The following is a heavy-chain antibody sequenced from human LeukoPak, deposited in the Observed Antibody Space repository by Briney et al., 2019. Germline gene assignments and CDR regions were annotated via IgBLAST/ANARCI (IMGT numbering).Heavy chain of an antibody. D-gene: IGHD3-3*01. V-gene: IGHV1-2*02. CDR3: ARGPPGILRFLEWNFPLDY. J-gene: IGHJ4*02. Sequence: ASVKVSCKASGYTFTGNYIHWVRQAPGQGLEWMGWINPNSGGTNYAQKFQGRVTMTRDTSISTAYMELNSLRPDDTAMYYCARGPPGILRFLEWNFPLDYWGQGTLVTVSS. CDR1: GYTFTGNY. CDR2: INPNSGGT.